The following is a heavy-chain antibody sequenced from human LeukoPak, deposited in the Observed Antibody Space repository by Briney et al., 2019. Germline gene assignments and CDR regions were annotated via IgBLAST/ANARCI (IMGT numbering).Heavy chain of an antibody. CDR1: GYTFTGYY. CDR3: ARTGPPRTLSDAFDI. J-gene: IGHJ3*02. V-gene: IGHV1-2*06. CDR2: INPNSGGT. Sequence: ASVRVSCKASGYTFTGYYMHWVRQAPGQGLEWMGRINPNSGGTNYAQKFQGRVTMTRDTSISTAYMELSRLRSDDTAVYYCARTGPPRTLSDAFDIWGQGTMVTVSS. D-gene: IGHD7-27*01.